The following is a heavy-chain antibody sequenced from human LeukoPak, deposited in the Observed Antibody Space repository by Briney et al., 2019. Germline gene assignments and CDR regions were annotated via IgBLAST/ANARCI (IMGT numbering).Heavy chain of an antibody. CDR2: IHNSEST. Sequence: SETLSLTCTVSGGSVSSGSYYWGWIRQPPGKGLEWIGNIHNSESTYYNPSLKSRVTISVDTSKNQFSLKLSSVTAADTAVYYCARQVTFGYAYAYYFDYWGQGSLVTVSS. V-gene: IGHV4-39*01. D-gene: IGHD5-18*01. CDR3: ARQVTFGYAYAYYFDY. CDR1: GGSVSSGSYY. J-gene: IGHJ4*02.